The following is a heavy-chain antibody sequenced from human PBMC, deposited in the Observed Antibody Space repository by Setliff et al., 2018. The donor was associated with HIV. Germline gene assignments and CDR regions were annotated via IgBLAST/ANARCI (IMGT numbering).Heavy chain of an antibody. CDR3: ARDPWLLGASAGGDNWLDP. V-gene: IGHV4-38-2*02. CDR2: LYYGGNT. Sequence: PSLTCSVSPYSISSGYYWGWLRQPPGKGLEWIGCLYYGGNTYYNPSLKSRVAMSIDTSKNEVSLRLKSVTAADTAIYYCARDPWLLGASAGGDNWLDPWGQGTLVTVSS. J-gene: IGHJ5*02. CDR1: PYSISSGYY. D-gene: IGHD1-26*01.